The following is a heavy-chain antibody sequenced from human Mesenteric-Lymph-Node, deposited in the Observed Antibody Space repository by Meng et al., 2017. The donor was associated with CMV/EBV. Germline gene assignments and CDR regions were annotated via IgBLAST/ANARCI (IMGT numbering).Heavy chain of an antibody. CDR1: GYTFTGYY. J-gene: IGHJ5*02. D-gene: IGHD2-15*01. V-gene: IGHV1-2*02. CDR2: IKPNSGDT. Sequence: ASVKVSCKASGYTFTGYYLHWVRQATGQRLEWMGWIKPNSGDTYYARRFQGRVTMTRDTSINTAYMELSSLTSDDTAVYYCTRDLKVVLYNWFDPWGQGTVVTVSS. CDR3: TRDLKVVLYNWFDP.